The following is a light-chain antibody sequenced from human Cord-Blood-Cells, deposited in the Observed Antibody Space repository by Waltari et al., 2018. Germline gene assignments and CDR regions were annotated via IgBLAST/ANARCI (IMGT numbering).Light chain of an antibody. V-gene: IGLV1-44*01. J-gene: IGLJ2*01. CDR3: AAWDDSLNGPV. Sequence: QSVLTQPPSASGTPGQRVTISCSGSSSNIGSNTVHWYQQLPGTAPKLLIYSNNPRPSGVPDRFSGSKSGTSASLAISGLQSEDEADYYCAAWDDSLNGPVFGGGTKLTVL. CDR1: SSNIGSNT. CDR2: SNN.